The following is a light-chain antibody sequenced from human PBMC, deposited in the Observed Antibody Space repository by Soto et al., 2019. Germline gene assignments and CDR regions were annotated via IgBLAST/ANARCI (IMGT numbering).Light chain of an antibody. CDR3: QQYGNWPPWT. J-gene: IGKJ1*01. CDR1: QSVGTF. V-gene: IGKV3-20*01. Sequence: EVVLTQTPGTLSLSPGGRASLSCRASQSVGTFLAWYQQRSGQAPRLLIYGASNRATGIPDRFSGSGSGTDFTLTITRLEPEDFAVYYCQQYGNWPPWTFGPGTKVDIK. CDR2: GAS.